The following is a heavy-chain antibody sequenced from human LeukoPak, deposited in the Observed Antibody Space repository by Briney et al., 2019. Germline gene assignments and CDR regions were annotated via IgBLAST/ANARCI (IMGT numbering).Heavy chain of an antibody. J-gene: IGHJ4*02. Sequence: GGSLRLPCVASAFTFRDYWMHWVRQAPGKGLVWVSRINSDEITTTYADSVKGRFTISRDNAKNTLYLQMNSLRAEDTAIYYCARGKPAMSYFDGWGQGALVTVSS. V-gene: IGHV3-74*01. CDR1: AFTFRDYW. CDR3: ARGKPAMSYFDG. CDR2: INSDEITT.